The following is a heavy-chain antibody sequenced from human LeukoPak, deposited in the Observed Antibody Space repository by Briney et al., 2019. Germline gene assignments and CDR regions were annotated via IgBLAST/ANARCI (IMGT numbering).Heavy chain of an antibody. D-gene: IGHD3-10*01. CDR1: GFTFSSYS. Sequence: GGSLRLSCAASGFTFSSYSMNWVRQAPGKGLEWVAVISYDGSNKYYADSVKGRFTISRDNAKNSLYLQMNSLRAEDTAVYYCARDFGAYAGLDYWGQGTLVTVSS. CDR3: ARDFGAYAGLDY. CDR2: ISYDGSNK. V-gene: IGHV3-30*03. J-gene: IGHJ4*02.